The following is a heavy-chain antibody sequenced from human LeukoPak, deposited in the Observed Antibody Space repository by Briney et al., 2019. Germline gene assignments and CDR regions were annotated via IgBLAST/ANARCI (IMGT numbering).Heavy chain of an antibody. Sequence: SETLSLTCTVSGGSISSYYWSWIRQPPGKGLEWIGYVSYSGSTNYNPSLKSRVTISVDTSKNQFSLKLSSVTAADTAVYYCARYVWGSYPTFEDYWGQGTLVTVSS. D-gene: IGHD3-16*02. CDR3: ARYVWGSYPTFEDY. V-gene: IGHV4-59*01. CDR2: VSYSGST. J-gene: IGHJ4*02. CDR1: GGSISSYY.